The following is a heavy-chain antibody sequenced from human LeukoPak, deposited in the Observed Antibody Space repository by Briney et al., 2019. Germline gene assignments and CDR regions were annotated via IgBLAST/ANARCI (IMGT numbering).Heavy chain of an antibody. V-gene: IGHV3-7*03. CDR1: GLTFSNYW. D-gene: IGHD3-9*01. Sequence: GGSLRLFCAASGLTFSNYWMSWVRQAPGKGLDWLAYIKHDGGDKHYVDSVKGRFTIARDSAKNSLNLQMNSLRAEDTAVYYCARGGNYDILTGYIFDYWGQGTLVTVSS. CDR2: IKHDGGDK. J-gene: IGHJ4*02. CDR3: ARGGNYDILTGYIFDY.